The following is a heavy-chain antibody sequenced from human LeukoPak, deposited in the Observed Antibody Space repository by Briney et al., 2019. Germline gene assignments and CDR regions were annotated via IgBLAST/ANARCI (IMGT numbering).Heavy chain of an antibody. Sequence: PGGSLRLSCAVSGLTVSNNYMSWVRQAPGKGLEWVSVIYSGGGTYYADSVKGRFTISRDNSKNTVHLQMNSLRDEDTAVYYCARNVGYWGQGTLVTVSS. V-gene: IGHV3-53*01. J-gene: IGHJ4*02. CDR1: GLTVSNNY. D-gene: IGHD1-26*01. CDR2: IYSGGGT. CDR3: ARNVGY.